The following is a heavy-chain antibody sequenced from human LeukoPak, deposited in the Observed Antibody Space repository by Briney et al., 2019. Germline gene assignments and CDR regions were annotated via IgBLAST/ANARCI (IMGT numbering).Heavy chain of an antibody. V-gene: IGHV4-39*07. Sequence: PSETLSLTCTVPGGSISTSNYYWGWIRQPPGKGLEWIGSIYHSGSTYYNPSLKSRVTISVDTSKNQFSLKLSSVTAADTAVYYCARAMVRGVTRYYFDYWGQGTLVTVSS. J-gene: IGHJ4*02. CDR1: GGSISTSNYY. CDR3: ARAMVRGVTRYYFDY. D-gene: IGHD3-10*01. CDR2: IYHSGST.